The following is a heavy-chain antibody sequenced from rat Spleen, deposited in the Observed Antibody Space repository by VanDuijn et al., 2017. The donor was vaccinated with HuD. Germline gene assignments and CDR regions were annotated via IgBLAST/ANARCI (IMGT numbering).Heavy chain of an antibody. CDR3: SPLPGYNLGH. D-gene: IGHD1-4*01. CDR2: ISTSGGST. V-gene: IGHV5-25*01. J-gene: IGHJ2*01. Sequence: EVKLVEAGGGLVAAGRFLKIPWAASGFTFKNYYMAWVRQAPTKGLEWVATISTSGGSTYYRDSVKGRFTISRDNAKSTLYLQMNSLRSEDTATYYCSPLPGYNLGHWGQGVMVTASS. CDR1: GFTFKNYY.